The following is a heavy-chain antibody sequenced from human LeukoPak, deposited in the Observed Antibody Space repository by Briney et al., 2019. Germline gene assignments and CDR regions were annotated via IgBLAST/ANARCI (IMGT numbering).Heavy chain of an antibody. CDR3: ARGQQLVSFDY. D-gene: IGHD6-6*01. J-gene: IGHJ4*02. CDR2: IIPIFGTA. V-gene: IGHV1-69*05. Sequence: SVKVSCKASGGTFSSYAISWVRQTPGQGLEWMGGIIPIFGTANYAQKFQGRVTITTDESTSTAYMELGSLRSEDTAVYYCARGQQLVSFDYWGQGTLVTVSS. CDR1: GGTFSSYA.